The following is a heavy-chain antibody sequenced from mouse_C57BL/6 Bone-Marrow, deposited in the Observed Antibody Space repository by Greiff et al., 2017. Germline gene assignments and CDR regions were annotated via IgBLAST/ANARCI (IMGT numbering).Heavy chain of an antibody. CDR1: GYTFTSYW. CDR2: IHPNSGST. D-gene: IGHD1-1*01. J-gene: IGHJ2*01. V-gene: IGHV1-64*01. CDR3: ARYYGSSYVGY. Sequence: QVQLQQPGAELVKPGASVKLSCKASGYTFTSYWMHWVKQRPGQGLEWIGMIHPNSGSTNYNEKFKSKATLTVDKSSSTAYMQLSSLTSEDSAVYYCARYYGSSYVGYWGQGTTLTVSS.